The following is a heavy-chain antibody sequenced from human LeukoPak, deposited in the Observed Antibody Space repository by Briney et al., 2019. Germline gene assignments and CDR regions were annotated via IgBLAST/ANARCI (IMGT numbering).Heavy chain of an antibody. CDR3: ARVDEVATIFSYYYGMDV. CDR1: GFTFSSYA. J-gene: IGHJ6*02. CDR2: ISYDGSNK. Sequence: QSGGSLRLSCAASGFTFSSYAMHWVRQAPGKGLEWVAVISYDGSNKYYADSVKGRFTISRDNSKNTLYLQMNSLRAEDTAVYYCARVDEVATIFSYYYGMDVWGQGTTVTVSS. D-gene: IGHD5-12*01. V-gene: IGHV3-30-3*01.